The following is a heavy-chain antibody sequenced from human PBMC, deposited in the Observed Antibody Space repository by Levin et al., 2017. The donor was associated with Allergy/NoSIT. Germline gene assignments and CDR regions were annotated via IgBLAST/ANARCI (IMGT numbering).Heavy chain of an antibody. J-gene: IGHJ4*02. V-gene: IGHV3-23*01. CDR1: GFTFSNYA. CDR3: AKNRGYCSGGSCYFDY. D-gene: IGHD2-15*01. Sequence: GGSLRLSCAASGFTFSNYAMSWVRQAPGKGLEWVSAISGSGGSTYYADSVKGRFTISRDNSKNTLYLQMNSLRAEDTAVYYCAKNRGYCSGGSCYFDYWGQGTLVTVSS. CDR2: ISGSGGST.